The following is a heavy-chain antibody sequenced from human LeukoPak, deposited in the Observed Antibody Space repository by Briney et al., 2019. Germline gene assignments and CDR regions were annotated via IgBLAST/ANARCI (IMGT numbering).Heavy chain of an antibody. CDR3: ARSSGAPRSYYYMDV. D-gene: IGHD3-3*01. CDR2: HNWHGGST. Sequence: GGSLRLSCAASGFTFDDYGMSWVRRAPGKGLEGGSGHNWHGGSTGYADSVKGRFTISRDNAKNSLYLQMNSLRAEDTALYYCARSSGAPRSYYYMDVWGKGTTVTVSS. CDR1: GFTFDDYG. J-gene: IGHJ6*03. V-gene: IGHV3-20*04.